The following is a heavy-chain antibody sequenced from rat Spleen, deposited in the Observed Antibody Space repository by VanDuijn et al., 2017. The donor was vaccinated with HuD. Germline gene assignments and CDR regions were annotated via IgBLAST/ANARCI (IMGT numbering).Heavy chain of an antibody. J-gene: IGHJ2*01. CDR2: ISYDGSTI. D-gene: IGHD1-11*01. Sequence: EVQLVESDGGLVQPGRSLRLSCAASGFTFSDYYMAWVRQAPRKGLEWVARISYDGSTISYRDSVKGRFTISRDNARNTLYLQMDSLRYEDTATYYCARQGLRTAFDYWGQGVMVTVSS. CDR1: GFTFSDYY. CDR3: ARQGLRTAFDY. V-gene: IGHV5-29*01.